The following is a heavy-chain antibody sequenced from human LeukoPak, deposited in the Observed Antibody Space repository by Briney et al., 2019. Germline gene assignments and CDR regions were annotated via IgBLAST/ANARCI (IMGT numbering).Heavy chain of an antibody. CDR2: IYTSGST. V-gene: IGHV4-61*02. J-gene: IGHJ4*02. Sequence: SETLSLTCTVSGGSISSGSYYWSWIRQPAGKGLEWIGRIYTSGSTNYNPSLKSRVTMSVDTSKNQFSLKLSSVTAADTAVYYCARGGSSGRPFYDYWGQGTLVTVSS. D-gene: IGHD6-19*01. CDR3: ARGGSSGRPFYDY. CDR1: GGSISSGSYY.